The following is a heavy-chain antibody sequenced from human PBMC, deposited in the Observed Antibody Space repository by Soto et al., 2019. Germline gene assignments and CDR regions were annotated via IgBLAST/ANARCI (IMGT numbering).Heavy chain of an antibody. CDR2: IYYTGSA. Sequence: HVQLQESGPGLVKPSQTLSLTCTVSGGSISSGGYFWSWIRQHPGKGLEWIGYIYYTGSAYYNPSLKSRVTISLDTPKNQFSLNLSSVTAADTAVYFCAPFDDYPDLYFDSWGQGTLVTVSS. CDR3: APFDDYPDLYFDS. V-gene: IGHV4-31*03. J-gene: IGHJ4*02. D-gene: IGHD4-17*01. CDR1: GGSISSGGYF.